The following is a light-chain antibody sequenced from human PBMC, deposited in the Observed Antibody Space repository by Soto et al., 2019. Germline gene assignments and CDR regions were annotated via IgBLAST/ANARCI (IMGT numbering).Light chain of an antibody. CDR3: QQGFSLPWT. CDR2: AAS. CDR1: QNIKNY. V-gene: IGKV1-39*01. Sequence: DIQATQSPSSLSASVGDRVTITCRASQNIKNYVNWYQRKPGTAPRLLIYAASNLHSGVPSRFSASGSGTEFALNISGLQPDDFGTYYCQQGFSLPWTFGQGTKVDIK. J-gene: IGKJ1*01.